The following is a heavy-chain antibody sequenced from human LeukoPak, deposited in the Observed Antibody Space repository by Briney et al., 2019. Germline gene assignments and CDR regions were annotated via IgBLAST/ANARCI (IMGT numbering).Heavy chain of an antibody. D-gene: IGHD3-22*01. J-gene: IGHJ4*02. CDR1: GGSVSTYSYY. CDR2: IYYSGST. Sequence: PSETLSLTCTVCGGSVSTYSYYWRWIRQPPGKGLEWIGYIYYSGSTNNNPSLRIRASISVDTSKSQFSLNLSSVTAADTALYYCAIVDSSGHYPHDYWGPGTLVTVSS. CDR3: AIVDSSGHYPHDY. V-gene: IGHV4-61*01.